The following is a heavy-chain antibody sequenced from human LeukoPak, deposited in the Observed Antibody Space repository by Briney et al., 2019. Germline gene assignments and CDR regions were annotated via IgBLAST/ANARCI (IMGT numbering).Heavy chain of an antibody. CDR3: ARGLGDSFGFDY. CDR2: VYHTGRI. D-gene: IGHD3-9*01. J-gene: IGHJ4*02. V-gene: IGHV4-31*03. CDR1: GGSITSDGYY. Sequence: SETLSLTCSASGGSITSDGYYWTWIRQHPEKGLEWIGYVYHTGRIRYNPSLESRVSMSIDTSKNQFSLNLNSVTAADTAVYYCARGLGDSFGFDYWGRGTLVTVSS.